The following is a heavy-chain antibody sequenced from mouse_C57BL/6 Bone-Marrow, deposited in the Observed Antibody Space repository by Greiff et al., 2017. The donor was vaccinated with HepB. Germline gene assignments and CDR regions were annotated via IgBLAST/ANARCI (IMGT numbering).Heavy chain of an antibody. CDR1: GFTFSDYY. Sequence: EVHLVESGGGLVQPGGSLKLSCAASGFTFSDYYMYWVRQTPEKRLEWVAYISNGGGSTYYPDTVKGRFTISRDNAKNTLYLQMSRLKSEDTAMYYCARRPRGYFDVWGTGTTVTVSS. V-gene: IGHV5-12*01. CDR3: ARRPRGYFDV. J-gene: IGHJ1*03. CDR2: ISNGGGST.